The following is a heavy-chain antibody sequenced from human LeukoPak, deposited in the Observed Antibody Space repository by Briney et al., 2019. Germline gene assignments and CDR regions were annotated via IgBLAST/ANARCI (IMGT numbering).Heavy chain of an antibody. V-gene: IGHV3-30*02. CDR2: IRYDGSNK. J-gene: IGHJ5*02. CDR3: AKDSRMGGSYYDWFDP. Sequence: PGGSLRLSCAASGFTFSSYGMHWVRQAPGKGLEWVAFIRYDGSNKYYADSVKGRFTISRDNSKNTLYLQMNSLRAEDTAVYYCAKDSRMGGSYYDWFDPWGQGTLVTVSS. D-gene: IGHD1-26*01. CDR1: GFTFSSYG.